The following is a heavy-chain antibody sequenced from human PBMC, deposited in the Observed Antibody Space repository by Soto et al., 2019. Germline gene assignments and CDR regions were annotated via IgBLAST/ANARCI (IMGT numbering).Heavy chain of an antibody. V-gene: IGHV3-9*01. CDR3: AKGDSTSWAVDPNWFDP. CDR2: ISWNSGSI. J-gene: IGHJ5*02. D-gene: IGHD6-19*01. CDR1: GFTFDDYA. Sequence: EVQLVESGGGLVQPGWSLRLSCAASGFTFDDYAMHWVRQAPGKGLEWVSGISWNSGSIGYADSVKGRFTISRDNAKNSLYLQMNSLRAEDTALYYCAKGDSTSWAVDPNWFDPWGQGTLVTVSS.